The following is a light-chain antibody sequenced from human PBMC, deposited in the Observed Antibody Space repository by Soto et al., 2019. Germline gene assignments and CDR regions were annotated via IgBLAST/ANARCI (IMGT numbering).Light chain of an antibody. Sequence: QSVLTQPPSVCGYPGQSVAISCTGTSSDVGGYNRVSWYQQAPGKAPKLLIYDVSNRPSGGSTRFSGSKSGNTASLTISGLQAEDEADYYCTSYASGSAYVFGPGTKVTVL. J-gene: IGLJ1*01. CDR1: SSDVGGYNR. CDR3: TSYASGSAYV. CDR2: DVS. V-gene: IGLV2-18*02.